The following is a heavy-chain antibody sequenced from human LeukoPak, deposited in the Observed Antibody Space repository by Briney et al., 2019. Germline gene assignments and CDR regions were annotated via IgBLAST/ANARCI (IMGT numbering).Heavy chain of an antibody. D-gene: IGHD3-16*01. CDR3: TAGGGGTYSSDF. CDR1: GFTLSKVW. J-gene: IGHJ4*02. V-gene: IGHV3-15*01. CDR2: CKSNADGGTS. Sequence: GGSLRLSCTGSGFTLSKVWMSWVRQAPGKGLEWVGRCKSNADGGTSDYGAPGQGRFTVSRDDSKKTLFLQMTSLEVEDIAVYFCTAGGGGTYSSDFWGQGTLVTVAS.